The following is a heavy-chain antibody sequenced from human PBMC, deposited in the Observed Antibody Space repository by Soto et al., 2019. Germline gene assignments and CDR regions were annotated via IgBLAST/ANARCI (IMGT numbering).Heavy chain of an antibody. CDR3: ARMDSRGYCPY. J-gene: IGHJ4*02. Sequence: SETLSLTCTVSGGSISSGGYYWSWIRQHPGKGLEWIGYIYYSGGTYYNPSLKSRVTISVDTSKNQFSLKLSSVTAADTAVYYCARMDSRGYCPYWGQGTLVTVSS. CDR2: IYYSGGT. V-gene: IGHV4-31*03. D-gene: IGHD3-22*01. CDR1: GGSISSGGYY.